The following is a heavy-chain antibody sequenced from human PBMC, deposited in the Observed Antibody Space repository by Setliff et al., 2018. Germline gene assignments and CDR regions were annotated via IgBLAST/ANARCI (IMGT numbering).Heavy chain of an antibody. Sequence: PGGSLRLSCTTSGFTFRDYSLSWVRQAPGKGLEWVSGIVQSSDTVYPDSMKGRFTISRDNSRNTLYLQMNSLRAEDTAVYYCGRYDSWGQGTLVTVSS. J-gene: IGHJ4*02. V-gene: IGHV3-23*01. CDR3: GRYDS. CDR1: GFTFRDYS. D-gene: IGHD3-16*02. CDR2: IVQSSDT.